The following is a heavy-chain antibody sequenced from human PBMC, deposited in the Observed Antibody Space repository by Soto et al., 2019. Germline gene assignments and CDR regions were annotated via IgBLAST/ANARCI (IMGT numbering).Heavy chain of an antibody. CDR1: GFTFSSYG. V-gene: IGHV3-30*18. CDR3: AKDLYYYGVEHYGMDV. CDR2: ISYDGSNK. D-gene: IGHD3-10*01. Sequence: GGSLRLSCAASGFTFSSYGMHLVRQSPGKGLEWVAFISYDGSNKYYADSVKGRFTISRDNSKNTLYLQMNSLRAEDTAVYYCAKDLYYYGVEHYGMDVWGQGTTVTVSS. J-gene: IGHJ6*02.